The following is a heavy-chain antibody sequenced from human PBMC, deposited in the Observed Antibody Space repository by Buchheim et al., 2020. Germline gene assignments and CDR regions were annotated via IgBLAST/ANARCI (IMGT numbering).Heavy chain of an antibody. D-gene: IGHD1-26*01. CDR1: GLTLSDHY. V-gene: IGHV3-72*01. J-gene: IGHJ4*02. CDR3: VRAFSGGYFDY. Sequence: EVQLEESGGGLVQPGGSLRLSCAVSGLTLSDHYMDWVRQAPGKGLEWVARTRNKANSYTTEYAASVKGRFTISRDDSKNSIYFQKKSLKTEETAVYYCVRAFSGGYFDYWGQGIL. CDR2: TRNKANSYTT.